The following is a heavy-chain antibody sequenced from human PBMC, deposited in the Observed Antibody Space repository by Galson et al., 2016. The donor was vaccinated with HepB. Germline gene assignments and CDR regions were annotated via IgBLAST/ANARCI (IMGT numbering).Heavy chain of an antibody. Sequence: SETLSLTCSVSRGSITDYSWSWIRQSPGRGLEWIGSISHSGGTNYNPSLESRVTMSLDTSESHFSLGLNPVTAADTAVYYCARNRGPYSYFFYMDVWGRGTTVTVSS. CDR2: ISHSGGT. CDR1: RGSITDYS. V-gene: IGHV4-59*01. CDR3: ARNRGPYSYFFYMDV. D-gene: IGHD3-16*01. J-gene: IGHJ6*03.